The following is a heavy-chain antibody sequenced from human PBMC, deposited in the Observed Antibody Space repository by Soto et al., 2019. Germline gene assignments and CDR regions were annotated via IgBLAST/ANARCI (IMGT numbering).Heavy chain of an antibody. Sequence: PSETLALTCTVSGGSISSSSYYWGRIRQPPGKGLEWIGSIYYSGSTYYNPSLKSRVTISRDNSKNTLYLQMSSLRAEDTAVYYCVKDRSGTIKGIWPFDYWGQGTLVTVSS. V-gene: IGHV4-39*02. CDR2: IYYSGST. CDR3: VKDRSGTIKGIWPFDY. CDR1: GGSISSSSYY. D-gene: IGHD1-26*01. J-gene: IGHJ4*02.